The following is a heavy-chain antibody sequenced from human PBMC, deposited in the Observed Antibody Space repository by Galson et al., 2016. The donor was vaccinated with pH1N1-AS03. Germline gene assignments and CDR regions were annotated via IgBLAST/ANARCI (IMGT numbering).Heavy chain of an antibody. V-gene: IGHV3-74*01. CDR1: GFPFSTYW. D-gene: IGHD6-13*01. J-gene: IGHJ5*02. Sequence: SLRLSCAASGFPFSTYWMHWVRQAPGKGLEWVSRINPDASSTNYAESVKGRFTISRDNSKSTLYLQMSSMRAEDTAVYYCANGRGSWYGPYNWFDPWGQGTLVAVSS. CDR2: INPDASST. CDR3: ANGRGSWYGPYNWFDP.